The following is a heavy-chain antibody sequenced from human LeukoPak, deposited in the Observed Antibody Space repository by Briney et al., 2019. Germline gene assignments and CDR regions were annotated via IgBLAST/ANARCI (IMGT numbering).Heavy chain of an antibody. V-gene: IGHV1-18*01. CDR3: ARTSYIKWLRADDAFDI. Sequence: ASVKVSCKASGYTFTSYDINWVRQATGQGLEWMGWISGYNDNTKYVQKVQGRVTMTTDTTTSIAYMELRSLRSDDTAVYYCARTSYIKWLRADDAFDIWGQGTMVTVYS. D-gene: IGHD5-12*01. CDR1: GYTFTSYD. CDR2: ISGYNDNT. J-gene: IGHJ3*02.